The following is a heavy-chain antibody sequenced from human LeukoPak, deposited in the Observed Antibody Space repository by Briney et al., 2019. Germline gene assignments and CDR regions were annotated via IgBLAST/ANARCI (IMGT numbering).Heavy chain of an antibody. V-gene: IGHV3-23*01. J-gene: IGHJ4*02. CDR2: ISGSGGST. D-gene: IGHD6-13*01. CDR1: GFTFSSYW. Sequence: GGSLRLSCAASGFTFSSYWMHWVRQAPGKGLEWVSAISGSGGSTYYADSVKGRFTTSRDNSKNTLYLQMNSLRAEDTAIYYCAKGIGYSSPKLHFDYWGQGTLVTVSS. CDR3: AKGIGYSSPKLHFDY.